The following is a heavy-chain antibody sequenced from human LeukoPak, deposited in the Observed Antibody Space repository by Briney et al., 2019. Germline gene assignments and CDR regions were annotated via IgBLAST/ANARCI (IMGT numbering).Heavy chain of an antibody. J-gene: IGHJ4*02. CDR1: GFTFSTYM. CDR3: ARFAYCGGHCYYFDN. CDR2: ISPSSSYM. Sequence: GGSLRLSCAASGFTFSTYMMNWVRQAPGEGLEWVSSISPSSSYMYYADSVKGRFTISRDNTENPLYLQMDSLRAEDTAVYYCARFAYCGGHCYYFDNWGQGTLVTVSS. V-gene: IGHV3-21*01. D-gene: IGHD2-21*01.